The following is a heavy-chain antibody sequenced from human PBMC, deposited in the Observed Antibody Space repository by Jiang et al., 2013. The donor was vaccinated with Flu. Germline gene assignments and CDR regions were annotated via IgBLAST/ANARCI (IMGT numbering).Heavy chain of an antibody. CDR2: INPSGGST. J-gene: IGHJ4*02. V-gene: IGHV1-46*01. Sequence: VQLVESGAEVKKPGASVKVSCKTSGYTFTSYYMHWVRQAPGQGLEWMGIINPSGGSTNYAQKFQGRVTMTRDTSTSTVYMELSSLRSEDTAVYYCARRWNDYTYYFDYWGQGTLVTVSS. CDR1: GYTFTSYY. CDR3: ARRWNDYTYYFDY. D-gene: IGHD1-1*01.